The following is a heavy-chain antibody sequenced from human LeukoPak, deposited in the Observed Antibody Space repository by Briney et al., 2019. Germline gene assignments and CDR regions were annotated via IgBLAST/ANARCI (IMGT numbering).Heavy chain of an antibody. J-gene: IGHJ6*03. V-gene: IGHV1-69*01. CDR3: ARLPTPLTTGTTGAYYYYMDV. CDR1: GGTFSSYA. CDR2: IIPIFGTA. D-gene: IGHD1-1*01. Sequence: SVKVSCKASGGTFSSYAISWVRQAPGQGLEWMGGIIPIFGTANYAQKFQGRVTITADESTSTAYMELSSLRSEDTAVYYCARLPTPLTTGTTGAYYYYMDVWGKGTTVTVSS.